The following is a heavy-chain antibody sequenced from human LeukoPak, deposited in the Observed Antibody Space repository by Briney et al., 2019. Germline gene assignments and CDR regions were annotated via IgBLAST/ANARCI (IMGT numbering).Heavy chain of an antibody. V-gene: IGHV1-2*02. CDR2: INPKSGGT. J-gene: IGHJ4*02. CDR3: ARTLTTATWDF. D-gene: IGHD4-17*01. Sequence: WASVKVSCKASGYTFTDYYFNWVRQAPGQGLEWMGWINPKSGGTHYAQNFQDRVTMTRDTSINTAYLELNRLRSDDTAVYYCARTLTTATWDFWGQGTLVTVSS. CDR1: GYTFTDYY.